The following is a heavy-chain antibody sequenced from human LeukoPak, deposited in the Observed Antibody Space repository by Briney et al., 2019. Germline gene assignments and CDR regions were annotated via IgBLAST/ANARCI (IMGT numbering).Heavy chain of an antibody. J-gene: IGHJ4*02. D-gene: IGHD1-26*01. CDR1: GFTFDDYT. CDR3: AKGSGVGATGLYYFDY. Sequence: GGSLRLSCAASGFTFDDYTMHWVRQAPGKGLEWVSLISWDGGSTYYADSVKGRFTISRDNSKNSLYLQMNSLRTEDTALYYCAKGSGVGATGLYYFDYWGQGTLVTVSS. V-gene: IGHV3-43*01. CDR2: ISWDGGST.